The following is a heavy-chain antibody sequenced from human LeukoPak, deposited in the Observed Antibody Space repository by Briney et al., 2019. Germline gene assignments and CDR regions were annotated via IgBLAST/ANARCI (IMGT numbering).Heavy chain of an antibody. V-gene: IGHV4-34*01. Sequence: PSETLSLTCGVYGGSFSGYYWSWIRQPPGKGLEWIGEINHSGSTNYNPSLKSRVTISVDTSKNQFSLKLSSVTAADTAVYYCARDRIAVAVTTQNWFDPWGQGTLVTVSS. CDR1: GGSFSGYY. J-gene: IGHJ5*02. D-gene: IGHD6-19*01. CDR2: INHSGST. CDR3: ARDRIAVAVTTQNWFDP.